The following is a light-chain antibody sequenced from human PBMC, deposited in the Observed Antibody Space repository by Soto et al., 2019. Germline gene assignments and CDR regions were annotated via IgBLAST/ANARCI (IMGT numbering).Light chain of an antibody. CDR3: QQYNSFSS. V-gene: IGKV1-5*03. CDR1: QTIKKY. J-gene: IGKJ1*01. CDR2: MTS. Sequence: DIQMTQSPSTLSASVGDRVTITCRASQTIKKYLAWYQQKPGKAPNLLIYMTSDLKSGVPSRFSGSGSGTEFTLTISGLQPDDFATYYCQQYNSFSSFGQGTKVDIK.